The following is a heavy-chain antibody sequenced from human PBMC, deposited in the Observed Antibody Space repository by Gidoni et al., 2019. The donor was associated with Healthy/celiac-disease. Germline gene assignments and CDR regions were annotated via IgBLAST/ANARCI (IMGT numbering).Heavy chain of an antibody. CDR2: IYSGGST. CDR3: ARDQDYDLPMGFDY. D-gene: IGHD3-22*01. V-gene: IGHV3-66*02. J-gene: IGHJ4*02. Sequence: EVQLVESGGGLVQPGGSLRLSCAASGFTVSSNYMSWVRQAPGKGLEWVSVIYSGGSTYYADSVKGRFTISRDNSKNTLYLQMNSLRAEDTAVYYCARDQDYDLPMGFDYWGQGTLVTVSS. CDR1: GFTVSSNY.